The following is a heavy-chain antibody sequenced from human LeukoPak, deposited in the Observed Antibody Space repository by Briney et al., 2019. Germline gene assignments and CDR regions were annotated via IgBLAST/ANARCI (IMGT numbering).Heavy chain of an antibody. V-gene: IGHV4-34*01. CDR2: INHSGST. CDR3: AREVTVTTLEKNWFDP. CDR1: GGSFSGYY. J-gene: IGHJ5*02. Sequence: SETLSLTCAVYGGSFSGYYWSWIRQPPGKGLEWTGEINHSGSTNYNPSLKSRVTISVDTSKNQFSLKLSSVTAADTAVYYCAREVTVTTLEKNWFDPWGQGTLVTVSS. D-gene: IGHD4-11*01.